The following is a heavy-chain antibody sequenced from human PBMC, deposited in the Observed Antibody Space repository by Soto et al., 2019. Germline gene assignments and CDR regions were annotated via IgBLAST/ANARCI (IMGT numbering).Heavy chain of an antibody. J-gene: IGHJ6*02. Sequence: SETLSLTCTVSGGSISSYYWSWIRQPPGKGLEWIGYIYYSGSTNYNPSLKSRVTISVDTCKNQFSLKLSSVTAADTAVYYCARDQYSSAGPGMGVWGQGTTVTVSS. CDR1: GGSISSYY. CDR3: ARDQYSSAGPGMGV. CDR2: IYYSGST. D-gene: IGHD6-25*01. V-gene: IGHV4-59*01.